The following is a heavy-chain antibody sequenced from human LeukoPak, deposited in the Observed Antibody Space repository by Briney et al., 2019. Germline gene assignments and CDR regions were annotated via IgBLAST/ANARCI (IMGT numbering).Heavy chain of an antibody. CDR1: GYSFTAFY. J-gene: IGHJ4*02. Sequence: ASVKVSCMASGYSFTAFYIHWVRQAPGQGLEWMGWIHPRSGETNYAYKFRGRVTMTRDTSISTTYMDLGSLGSDDTAVYYCARDGEYGTGSYYRGCFDYWGQGTLVTVSS. CDR3: ARDGEYGTGSYYRGCFDY. D-gene: IGHD3-10*01. CDR2: IHPRSGET. V-gene: IGHV1-2*02.